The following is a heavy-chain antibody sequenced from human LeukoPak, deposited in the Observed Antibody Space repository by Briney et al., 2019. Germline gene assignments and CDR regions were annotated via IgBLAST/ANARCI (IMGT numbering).Heavy chain of an antibody. V-gene: IGHV3-15*01. Sequence: GGSLRLSCAASGFTFSNAWMSWVRQAPGKGLEWVGRIKSKTDGGTTDYAAPVKGRFTISRDDSKNTLYLQMNSLKTEDTAVYYCTTDILGYCSGGSCYGSIWGQGTMVTVSS. J-gene: IGHJ3*02. CDR1: GFTFSNAW. CDR3: TTDILGYCSGGSCYGSI. CDR2: IKSKTDGGTT. D-gene: IGHD2-15*01.